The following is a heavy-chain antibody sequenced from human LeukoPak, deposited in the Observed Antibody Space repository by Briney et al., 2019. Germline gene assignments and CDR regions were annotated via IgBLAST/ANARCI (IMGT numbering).Heavy chain of an antibody. CDR3: AKDHRYSYGYGEFDY. CDR2: ISGSGDST. V-gene: IGHV3-23*01. CDR1: GFTLSIYG. Sequence: QAGGSLRLSCAASGFTLSIYGMSWVRQAPGKGLEWVSAISGSGDSTFYADSVKGRFTISRDNSKNTLYLQMNSLRAEDTALYYCAKDHRYSYGYGEFDYWGQGTLVTVSS. D-gene: IGHD5-18*01. J-gene: IGHJ4*02.